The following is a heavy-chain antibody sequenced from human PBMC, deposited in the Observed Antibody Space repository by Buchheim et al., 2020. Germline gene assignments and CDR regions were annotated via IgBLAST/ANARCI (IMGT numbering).Heavy chain of an antibody. CDR1: GHSFTTYW. D-gene: IGHD1-1*01. CDR3: ARGGTYYSYFDL. CDR2: IYPGDSDT. J-gene: IGHJ2*01. Sequence: EVQLVQSGAEVKEPAESLKISCKGSGHSFTTYWIAWVRQMPGKGLECMGVIYPGDSDTRYSPSFPGQVTISADKSTRTAYPQWSSLKASDSAMYYCARGGTYYSYFDLWGRGTL. V-gene: IGHV5-51*01.